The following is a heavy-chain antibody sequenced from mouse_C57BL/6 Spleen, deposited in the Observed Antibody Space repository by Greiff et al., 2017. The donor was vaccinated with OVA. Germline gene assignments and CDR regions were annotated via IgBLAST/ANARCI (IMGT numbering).Heavy chain of an antibody. V-gene: IGHV5-17*01. D-gene: IGHD1-1*01. CDR2: ISSGSSTI. CDR3: ARSTTVVAGDAMDY. Sequence: EVQVVESGGGLVKPGGSLKLSCAASGFTFSDYGMHWVRQAPEKGLEWVAYISSGSSTIYYADTVKGRFTISRDNAKNTLFLQMTRLRSEDTSMYYCARSTTVVAGDAMDYWGQGTSVTVSS. CDR1: GFTFSDYG. J-gene: IGHJ4*01.